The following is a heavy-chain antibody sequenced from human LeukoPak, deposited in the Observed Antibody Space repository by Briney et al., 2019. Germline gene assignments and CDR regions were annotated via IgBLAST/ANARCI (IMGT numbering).Heavy chain of an antibody. V-gene: IGHV3-30*02. D-gene: IGHD2-21*02. CDR2: IRFDGSNT. J-gene: IGHJ4*02. Sequence: GGSLRLSCVASGFTFRLFGMHWVRQAPGKGLEWVSFIRFDGSNTYHADSVKGRFTISRDNSKNTLYLQMNSLTSADTAVYYCARVKTDILIPDSWGQGTLVTVSS. CDR3: ARVKTDILIPDS. CDR1: GFTFRLFG.